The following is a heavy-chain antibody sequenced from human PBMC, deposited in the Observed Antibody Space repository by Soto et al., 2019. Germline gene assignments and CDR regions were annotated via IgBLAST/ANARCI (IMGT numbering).Heavy chain of an antibody. CDR2: TYYRSNWYY. J-gene: IGHJ4*03. D-gene: IGHD2-15*01. V-gene: IGHV6-1*01. CDR1: GDGGFSNSAI. Sequence: SKTLALICGITGDGGFSNSAIWCWVRQSPSRGLEWLGRTYYRSNWYYEYAVSVRGRININPDTSKNQYYLQLNCVTLEDTAGHFFARRERHRRRIVDYWGPRTPGTLSS. CDR3: ARRERHRRRIVDY.